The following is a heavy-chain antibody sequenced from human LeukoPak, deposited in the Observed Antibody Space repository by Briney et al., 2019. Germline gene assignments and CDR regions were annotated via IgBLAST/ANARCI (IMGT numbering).Heavy chain of an antibody. CDR1: GFTFSSYS. V-gene: IGHV3-21*01. D-gene: IGHD4-17*01. Sequence: GGSLRLSCAASGFTFSSYSMNWVRQAPGKGLEWVSSISSRSSYIYYADSVKGRFTISGDNAKNSLYLQMNSLRAEDTAVYYCARDLMTTVTTVDYWGQGTLVTVSS. CDR2: ISSRSSYI. J-gene: IGHJ4*02. CDR3: ARDLMTTVTTVDY.